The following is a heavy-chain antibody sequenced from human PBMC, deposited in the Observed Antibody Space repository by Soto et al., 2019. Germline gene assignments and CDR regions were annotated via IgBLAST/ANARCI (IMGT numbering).Heavy chain of an antibody. V-gene: IGHV3-74*01. Sequence: GESLRLSCAASGFTFSSYWMHWVRQAPGKGLVWVSRINSDESSTSCADSVKGRFTISRDNAKNTLYLQMNSLRAEDTAVYYCARDSRVYYYGMDVWGQGTTVTVSS. CDR1: GFTFSSYW. J-gene: IGHJ6*02. CDR2: INSDESST. CDR3: ARDSRVYYYGMDV.